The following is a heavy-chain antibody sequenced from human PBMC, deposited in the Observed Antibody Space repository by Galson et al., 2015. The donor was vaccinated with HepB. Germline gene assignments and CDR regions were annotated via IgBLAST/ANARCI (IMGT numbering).Heavy chain of an antibody. CDR1: GFTFSSYA. J-gene: IGHJ4*02. CDR2: ISGSGGST. D-gene: IGHD2-2*01. Sequence: SLRLSCAASGFTFSSYAMSWVRQAPGKGLEWVSAISGSGGSTYYADSVKGRFTISRDNSKNTLYLQMNSLRAEDTAVYYCAKMIVVVPAADYWGQGTLVTVSS. V-gene: IGHV3-23*01. CDR3: AKMIVVVPAADY.